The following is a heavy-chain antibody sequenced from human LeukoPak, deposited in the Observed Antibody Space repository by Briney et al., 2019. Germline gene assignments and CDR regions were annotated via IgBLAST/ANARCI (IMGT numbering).Heavy chain of an antibody. CDR2: IYYSGDT. J-gene: IGHJ5*02. V-gene: IGHV4-59*01. CDR3: VRGPYGSGISNWFDP. D-gene: IGHD3-10*01. Sequence: SETLSLTCTVSGGSISSYYWSWIRQAPGKGLEWIGYIYYSGDTNYNPSLQSRVTVSVDTSKNQFSLKLTSVSAADTAVYYCVRGPYGSGISNWFDPWGQGTQVIVSS. CDR1: GGSISSYY.